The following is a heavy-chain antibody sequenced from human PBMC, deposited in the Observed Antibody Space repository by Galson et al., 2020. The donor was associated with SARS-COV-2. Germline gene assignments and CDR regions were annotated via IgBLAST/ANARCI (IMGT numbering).Heavy chain of an antibody. Sequence: SETLSLTCAVYGGSFSGYYWSWIRQPPGKGLEWIGEINHSGSTNYNPSLKSRVTISVDTSKNQFSLKLSSVTAADTAVYYCARYYYGSGSWRYYYYYGMDVWGQGTTVTVSS. CDR2: INHSGST. CDR3: ARYYYGSGSWRYYYYYGMDV. V-gene: IGHV4-34*01. J-gene: IGHJ6*02. CDR1: GGSFSGYY. D-gene: IGHD3-10*01.